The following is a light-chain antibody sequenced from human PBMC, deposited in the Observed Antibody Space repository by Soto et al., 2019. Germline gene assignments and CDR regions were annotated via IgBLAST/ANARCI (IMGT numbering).Light chain of an antibody. CDR2: DNN. Sequence: QSVLTQPPSVSAAPGQKVTISCSGSSSNIGNNYVSWYRQLPGTAPKLLIYDNNERPSGIPDRFSGSKSGTSATLGITGLQAGDEADYYCGTWASSLSSVVFGGGTKVTVL. J-gene: IGLJ2*01. CDR1: SSNIGNNY. CDR3: GTWASSLSSVV. V-gene: IGLV1-51*01.